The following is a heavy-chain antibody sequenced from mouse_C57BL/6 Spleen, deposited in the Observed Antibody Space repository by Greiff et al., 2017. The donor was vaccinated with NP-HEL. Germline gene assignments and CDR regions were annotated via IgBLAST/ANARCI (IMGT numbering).Heavy chain of an antibody. V-gene: IGHV1-80*01. CDR3: ARRETYYYGTRYFDV. Sequence: QVQLKESGAELVKPGASVKISCKASGYAFSSYWMNWVKQRPGKGLEWIGQIYPGDGDTNYNGKLKGKATLTADKSSSTAYMQLSSLTSEDSAVYICARRETYYYGTRYFDVWGTGTTVTVSS. D-gene: IGHD1-1*01. J-gene: IGHJ1*03. CDR1: GYAFSSYW. CDR2: IYPGDGDT.